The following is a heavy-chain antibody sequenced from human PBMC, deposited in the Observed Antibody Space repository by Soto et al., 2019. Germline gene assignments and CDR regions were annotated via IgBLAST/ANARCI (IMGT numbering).Heavy chain of an antibody. Sequence: GSLRLSCAASGFTFSSYWMSWVRQAPGKGLEWVANIKQDGSEKYYVDSVKGRFTISRDNAKNSLYLQMNSLRAEDTAVYYCAREWVVVVPAAIGVWLDPSGQGTLVTVYS. CDR3: AREWVVVVPAAIGVWLDP. CDR2: IKQDGSEK. CDR1: GFTFSSYW. D-gene: IGHD2-2*01. V-gene: IGHV3-7*03. J-gene: IGHJ5*02.